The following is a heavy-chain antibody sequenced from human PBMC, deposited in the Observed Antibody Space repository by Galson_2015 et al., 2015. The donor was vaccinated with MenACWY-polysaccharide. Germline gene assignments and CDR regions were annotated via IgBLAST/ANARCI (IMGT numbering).Heavy chain of an antibody. D-gene: IGHD2-15*01. V-gene: IGHV6-1*01. CDR1: GDSVSSNTAA. CDR3: VRGEAAASLLFDP. CDR2: TYYRSNWSS. J-gene: IGHJ5*02. Sequence: CAISGDSVSSNTAAWNWIRQSPSRGLEWLGRTYYRSNWSSDYALSVRGRITIKADTSKNQFSLQLNSVTPEDTAVYYCVRGEAAASLLFDPWGQGTLVTVSS.